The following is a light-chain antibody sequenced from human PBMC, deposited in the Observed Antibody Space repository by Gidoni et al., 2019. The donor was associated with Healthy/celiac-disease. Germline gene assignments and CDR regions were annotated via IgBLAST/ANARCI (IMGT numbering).Light chain of an antibody. V-gene: IGKV1-39*01. CDR3: QQSYSTLFT. CDR2: AAS. J-gene: IGKJ4*01. CDR1: QSISSY. Sequence: DIQMTQSPSSLSASVGDRVTITCRASQSISSYLNWYQQKPGNAPKLLIYAASSLQSGVPSRFSGSGSGTDFTLTISSLQPEDFATYYCQQSYSTLFTFGGGTKVEIK.